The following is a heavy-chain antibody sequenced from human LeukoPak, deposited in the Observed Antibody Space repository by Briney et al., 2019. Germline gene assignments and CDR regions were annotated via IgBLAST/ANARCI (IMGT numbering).Heavy chain of an antibody. CDR1: GFTFDDYG. CDR3: ARDAVPLSRGGSNSYLFDY. V-gene: IGHV3-30*02. CDR2: IRYDGSNK. D-gene: IGHD2-15*01. J-gene: IGHJ4*02. Sequence: GGSLRLSCAASGFTFDDYGMHWVRQAPGKGLEWVAFIRYDGSNKHYADSVKGRFTISRDNSKNTLYLQMNSLRAEDTAVYYCARDAVPLSRGGSNSYLFDYWGQGTLVTVSS.